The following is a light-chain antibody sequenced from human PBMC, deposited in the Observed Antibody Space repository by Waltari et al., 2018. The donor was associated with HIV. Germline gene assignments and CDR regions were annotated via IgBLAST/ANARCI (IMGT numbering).Light chain of an antibody. V-gene: IGKV1-12*01. CDR2: GAS. CDR1: QGVSHW. CDR3: QQAISFPLT. J-gene: IGKJ4*01. Sequence: IQMTQSPSVVSASVGDNFTITCRASQGVSHWLGWYQQKPGKAPNLLISGASTLQTGVPSRFSGSGSGTDFTLTISSLQPEDFATYYCQQAISFPLTFGRGTRVEI.